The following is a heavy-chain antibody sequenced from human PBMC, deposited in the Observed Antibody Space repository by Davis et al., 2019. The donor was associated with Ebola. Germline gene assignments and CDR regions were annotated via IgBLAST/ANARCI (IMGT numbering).Heavy chain of an antibody. CDR2: INPSGGST. D-gene: IGHD4-17*01. J-gene: IGHJ4*02. CDR3: ATSINPDYGVLEGRYFDY. Sequence: AASVKVSCKASGYTFTSYYMRWVRQAPGQGLEWMGIINPSGGSTSYAQKFQGRVTMTRDTSTSTVYMELSSLRSEDTAVYYCATSINPDYGVLEGRYFDYWGQGTLVTVSS. CDR1: GYTFTSYY. V-gene: IGHV1-46*01.